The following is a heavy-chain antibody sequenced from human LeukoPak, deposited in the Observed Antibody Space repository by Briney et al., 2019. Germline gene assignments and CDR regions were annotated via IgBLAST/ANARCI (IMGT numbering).Heavy chain of an antibody. V-gene: IGHV4-30-4*01. J-gene: IGHJ6*02. CDR1: GGSISSGDYY. CDR3: ARDPPYYYDSSVYGMDV. CDR2: IYYSGST. D-gene: IGHD3-22*01. Sequence: SQTLSLTCTVSGGSISSGDYYWSWIRQPPGKGLEWIGYIYYSGSTYYNPSLKSRVTISVDTSKNQFSLKLSSVTAADTAVYYCARDPPYYYDSSVYGMDVWGQGTTVTVSS.